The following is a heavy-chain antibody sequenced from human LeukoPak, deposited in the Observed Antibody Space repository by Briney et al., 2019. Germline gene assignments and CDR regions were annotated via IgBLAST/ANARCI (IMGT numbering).Heavy chain of an antibody. V-gene: IGHV3-74*01. CDR2: INSDGSTT. J-gene: IGHJ6*02. CDR1: GFTFSSYW. D-gene: IGHD2/OR15-2a*01. CDR3: ARVGTTSNFYYYFGMDV. Sequence: GGSLRLSCAASGFTFSSYWMYWVRQAPGKGLVWVSRINSDGSTTSYADSVKGRFTISRDNAKNTLYLQMNSLRAEDTAVYYCARVGTTSNFYYYFGMDVWGQGTTVTVSS.